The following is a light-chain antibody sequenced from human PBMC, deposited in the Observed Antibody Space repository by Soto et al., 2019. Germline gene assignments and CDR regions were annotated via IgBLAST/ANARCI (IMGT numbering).Light chain of an antibody. J-gene: IGKJ2*01. CDR2: GAS. Sequence: EIVLTQSPGTLSLSPGERATLSCRASQSVSSSYLAWYQQKPGQAPRLLIYGASSRATGIPDRFSRSGSGTDFTHTISRLEPEDFAVYNCQQDGSSPRDTLGQGTKREIK. CDR3: QQDGSSPRDT. CDR1: QSVSSSY. V-gene: IGKV3-20*01.